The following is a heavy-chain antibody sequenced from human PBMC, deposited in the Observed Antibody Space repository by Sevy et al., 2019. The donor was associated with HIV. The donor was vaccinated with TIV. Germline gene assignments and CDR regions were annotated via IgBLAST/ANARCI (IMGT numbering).Heavy chain of an antibody. Sequence: GGSLRLSCAASGFTFSSYSVNWVRQAPGKGLEWVSSISSSSSYIYYADSVKGRFTIPRDNAKNSLYLQMNSLRAEGRAGYYWAGDPGGLEWELVTGGHAFDIWGQGTMVTVSS. CDR2: ISSSSSYI. CDR1: GFTFSSYS. J-gene: IGHJ3*02. CDR3: AGDPGGLEWELVTGGHAFDI. V-gene: IGHV3-21*01. D-gene: IGHD1-26*01.